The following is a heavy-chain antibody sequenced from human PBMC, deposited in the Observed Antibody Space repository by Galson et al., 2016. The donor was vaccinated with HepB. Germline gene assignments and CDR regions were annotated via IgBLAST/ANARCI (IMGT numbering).Heavy chain of an antibody. CDR1: GFTFSDYA. D-gene: IGHD6-19*01. V-gene: IGHV3-64*05. J-gene: IGHJ3*02. CDR3: VKDRAGFYAFDI. Sequence: SLRLSCAASGFTFSDYAMHWVRQAPGKGLEYVSGINDYGDTKHYGDAVKGRFTISRDDSKNTVHVQMNSLRTEDTALYYCVKDRAGFYAFDIWGQGTVVTVSS. CDR2: INDYGDTK.